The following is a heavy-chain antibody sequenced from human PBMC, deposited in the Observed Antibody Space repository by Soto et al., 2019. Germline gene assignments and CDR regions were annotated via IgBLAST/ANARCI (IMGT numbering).Heavy chain of an antibody. J-gene: IGHJ5*02. CDR2: IYWDDDK. D-gene: IGHD3-10*01. Sequence: QITLKESGPTLVKPTQTLTLTCTFSGFSLSTSGVGVGWIRQPPGKALEWLALIYWDDDKRYSPSLKSRLTITKDTATNRVVLTMTNMHPVETATYYCAHGQSGSRTYTDWFEPRGQGTLVTVSS. CDR3: AHGQSGSRTYTDWFEP. V-gene: IGHV2-5*02. CDR1: GFSLSTSGVG.